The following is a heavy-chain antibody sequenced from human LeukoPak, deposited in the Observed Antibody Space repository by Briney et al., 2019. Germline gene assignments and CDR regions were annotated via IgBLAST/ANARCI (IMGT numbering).Heavy chain of an antibody. D-gene: IGHD1-26*01. V-gene: IGHV4-4*02. J-gene: IGHJ4*02. CDR2: IDHSGST. CDR3: AREIVGARHLDY. CDR1: GGSIINSNW. Sequence: SGTLSLTCAVSGGSIINSNWWSWVRQPPGKGLEWIGEIDHSGSTNYNPSLKSRVTISVDKSKNQFSLKLSSVTAADTAVYYCAREIVGARHLDYWGQGTLVTVSS.